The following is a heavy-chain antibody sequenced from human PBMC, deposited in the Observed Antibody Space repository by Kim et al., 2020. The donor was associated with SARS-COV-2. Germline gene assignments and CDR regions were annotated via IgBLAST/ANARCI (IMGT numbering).Heavy chain of an antibody. CDR3: ARDSLAYYYDSSRVFDI. J-gene: IGHJ3*02. Sequence: VKSRITINPDTSKSQFSLQLNSVTPEDTAVYYCARDSLAYYYDSSRVFDIWGQGTMVTVSS. V-gene: IGHV6-1*01. D-gene: IGHD3-22*01.